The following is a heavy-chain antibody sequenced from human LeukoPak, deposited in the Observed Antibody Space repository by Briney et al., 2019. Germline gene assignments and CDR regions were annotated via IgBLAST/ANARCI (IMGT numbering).Heavy chain of an antibody. D-gene: IGHD1-1*01. Sequence: GGSLRLSCAASGFTFSSYSMNWVRQAPGKGLEWVSYISGSSSSMYYADSVKGRFTISRDNAKNSLYLQMNSLRAEDTAVYYCARASRSTTAAFDYWGQGTLVTVSS. CDR3: ARASRSTTAAFDY. J-gene: IGHJ4*02. CDR1: GFTFSSYS. V-gene: IGHV3-48*04. CDR2: ISGSSSSM.